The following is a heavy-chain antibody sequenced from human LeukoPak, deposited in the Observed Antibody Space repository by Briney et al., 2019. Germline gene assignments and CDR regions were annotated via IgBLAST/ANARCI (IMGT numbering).Heavy chain of an antibody. Sequence: INPSGGTTNYAQKFQGRISMTRDTSTSTVYMELSSLRSDDTAVYYCARELISGDWTWDIWGQGTMVTVSS. CDR3: ARELISGDWTWDI. CDR2: INPSGGTT. V-gene: IGHV1-46*01. D-gene: IGHD2-21*02. J-gene: IGHJ3*02.